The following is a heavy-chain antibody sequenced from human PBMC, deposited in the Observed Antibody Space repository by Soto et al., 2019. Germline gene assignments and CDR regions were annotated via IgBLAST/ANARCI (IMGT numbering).Heavy chain of an antibody. CDR2: VNHSGIT. CDR1: GGSFSGYY. CDR3: ARGMALRGHYFDS. Sequence: SETLSLTCAVYGGSFSGYYWSWIRQPPGKGLEWIGEVNHSGITNYNPSLKSRVTILVDTSKNQFSLKLTSMTAADTAVFYCARGMALRGHYFDSWGRGTLVTVSS. J-gene: IGHJ4*02. V-gene: IGHV4-34*01.